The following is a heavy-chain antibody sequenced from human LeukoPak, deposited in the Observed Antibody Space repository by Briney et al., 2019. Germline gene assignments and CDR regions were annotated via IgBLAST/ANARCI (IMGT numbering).Heavy chain of an antibody. J-gene: IGHJ3*02. CDR1: GYTFTGYY. V-gene: IGHV1-2*02. Sequence: AASVKVSCKASGYTFTGYYMHWVRQAPGQGLEWMGWINPNSGGTNYAQKFQGRVTMTRDTSISTAYMELSRLRSDDTAVYYCASKVVVVPAAIGAFDIWGQGTVVTVSS. CDR3: ASKVVVVPAAIGAFDI. CDR2: INPNSGGT. D-gene: IGHD2-2*01.